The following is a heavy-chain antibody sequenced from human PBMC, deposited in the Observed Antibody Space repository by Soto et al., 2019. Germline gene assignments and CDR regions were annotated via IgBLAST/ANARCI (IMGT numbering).Heavy chain of an antibody. J-gene: IGHJ2*01. V-gene: IGHV1-69*04. CDR3: ARDNCSSTSCSYWYSDL. CDR2: IIPILGIA. Sequence: GASVKVSCKASGGTFSSYTISWVRQAPGQGLEWMGRIIPILGIANYAQKFQGRVTITADKSTSTAYMELSSLRSEDTAVYYCARDNCSSTSCSYWYSDLWGHGTLVTLSS. CDR1: GGTFSSYT. D-gene: IGHD2-2*01.